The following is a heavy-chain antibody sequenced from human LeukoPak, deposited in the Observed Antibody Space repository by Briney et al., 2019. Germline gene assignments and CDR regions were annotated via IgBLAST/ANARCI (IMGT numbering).Heavy chain of an antibody. V-gene: IGHV3-66*01. D-gene: IGHD2-2*01. CDR3: ARDRGYCSSTSCHYYYYYMDV. CDR2: IYAGDGGA. J-gene: IGHJ6*03. Sequence: PGVSLRLSSAASGFTVTYTYMSWVRQTQGQGLEWVSVIYAGDGGAYYADSVKGRFTISRDHSQNMVHLQMNSLRAEDTAVYYCARDRGYCSSTSCHYYYYYMDVWGKGTTVTVSS. CDR1: GFTVTYTY.